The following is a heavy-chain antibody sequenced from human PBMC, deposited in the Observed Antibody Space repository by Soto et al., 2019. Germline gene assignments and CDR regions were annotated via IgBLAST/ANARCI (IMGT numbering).Heavy chain of an antibody. CDR1: GFTFSSYG. J-gene: IGHJ5*02. CDR3: ARDGFYGDEDPSWFDP. Sequence: GGSLRLSCAASGFTFSSYGMHWVRQAPGKGLEWVAVIWYDGSNKYYADSVKGRFTISRDNSKNTLYLQMNSLRAEDTAVYYCARDGFYGDEDPSWFDPWGKGTLVTVSS. V-gene: IGHV3-33*01. D-gene: IGHD4-17*01. CDR2: IWYDGSNK.